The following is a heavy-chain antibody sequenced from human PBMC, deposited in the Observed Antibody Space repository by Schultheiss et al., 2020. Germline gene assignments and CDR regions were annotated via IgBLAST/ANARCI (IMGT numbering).Heavy chain of an antibody. CDR2: INHSGST. J-gene: IGHJ4*02. V-gene: IGHV4-34*01. CDR3: ARGDLVGSGGSCYYFDY. CDR1: GGSFSGYY. Sequence: SETLSLTCAVYGGSFSGYYWSWIRQPPGKGLEWIGEINHSGSTNYNPSLKSRVTISVDTSKNQFSLKLSSVTAADTAVYYCARGDLVGSGGSCYYFDYWGQGTLVNVSS. D-gene: IGHD2-15*01.